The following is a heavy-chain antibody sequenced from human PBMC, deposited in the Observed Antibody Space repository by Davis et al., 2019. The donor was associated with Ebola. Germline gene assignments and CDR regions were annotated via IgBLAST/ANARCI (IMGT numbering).Heavy chain of an antibody. CDR1: GFTFSSYA. CDR2: ISSNGGST. CDR3: ARDLSYYYYGMDV. D-gene: IGHD2/OR15-2a*01. V-gene: IGHV3-64D*08. Sequence: GGSLRLSCSASGFTFSSYAMHWVRQAPGKGLEYVSAISSNGGSTYYADSVKGRFTISRDNSKNTLYLQMSSLRAEDTAVYYCARDLSYYYYGMDVWGQGTTVTVSS. J-gene: IGHJ6*02.